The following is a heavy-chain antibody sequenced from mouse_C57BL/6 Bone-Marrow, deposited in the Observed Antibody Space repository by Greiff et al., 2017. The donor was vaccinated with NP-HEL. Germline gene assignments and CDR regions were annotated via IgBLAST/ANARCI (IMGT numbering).Heavy chain of an antibody. CDR2: ISSGSSTI. CDR1: GFTFSDYG. J-gene: IGHJ2*01. CDR3: ARKLGRYFDY. Sequence: DVMLVESGGGLVKPGGSLKLSCAASGFTFSDYGMHWVRQAPEKGLEWVAYISSGSSTIYYADTVKGRFTISRDNAKNTLFLQMTSLRSEDTAMYYCARKLGRYFDYWGQGTTLTVSS. V-gene: IGHV5-17*01. D-gene: IGHD4-1*01.